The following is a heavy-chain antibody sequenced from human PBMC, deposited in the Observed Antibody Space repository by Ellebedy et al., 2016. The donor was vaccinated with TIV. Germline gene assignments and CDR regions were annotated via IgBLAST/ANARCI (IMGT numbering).Heavy chain of an antibody. CDR2: INIGNGNT. V-gene: IGHV1-3*04. CDR3: ARETGYGGNFPHDY. Sequence: ASVKVSCKASGYTFSSNAVHWVRQAPGQGLEWMGWINIGNGNTKHSQEFEGRVTITRDTLASTVYVELSRLIYEDTAVYYCARETGYGGNFPHDYWGQGTQVTVSS. D-gene: IGHD4-23*01. J-gene: IGHJ4*02. CDR1: GYTFSSNA.